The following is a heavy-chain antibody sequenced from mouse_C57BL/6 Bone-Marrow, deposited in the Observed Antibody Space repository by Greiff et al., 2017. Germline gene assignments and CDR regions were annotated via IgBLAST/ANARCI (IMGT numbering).Heavy chain of an antibody. V-gene: IGHV1-55*01. J-gene: IGHJ3*01. CDR1: GYTFTSYW. Sequence: QVQLQQSGAELVKPGASVKMSCKASGYTFTSYWITWVKQRPGQGLEWIGDIYPGSGSTNYNEKFKSKATLTVYTSSSTAYMQLSSLTSEDSAVYYCAGWFAYWGQGTLVTVSA. CDR2: IYPGSGST. CDR3: AGWFAY.